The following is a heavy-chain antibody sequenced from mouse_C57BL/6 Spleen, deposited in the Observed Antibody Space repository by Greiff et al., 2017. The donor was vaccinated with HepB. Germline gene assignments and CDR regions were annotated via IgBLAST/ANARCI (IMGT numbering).Heavy chain of an antibody. Sequence: VHLVESGPELVKPGASVKISCKASGYAFSSSWMNWVKQRPGKGLEWIGRIYPGDGDTNYNGKFKGKATLTADKSSSTAYMQLSSLTSEDSAVYFCARSLDSSGYGFAYWGQGTLVTVSA. V-gene: IGHV1-82*01. CDR3: ARSLDSSGYGFAY. J-gene: IGHJ3*01. CDR2: IYPGDGDT. D-gene: IGHD3-2*02. CDR1: GYAFSSSW.